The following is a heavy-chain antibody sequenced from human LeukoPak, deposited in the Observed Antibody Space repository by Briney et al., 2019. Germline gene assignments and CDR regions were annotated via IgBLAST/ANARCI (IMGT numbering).Heavy chain of an antibody. Sequence: PGRSLRLSCAASGFTFSSYAMHWVRQAPGKGLEWVAVISYDGSNKYYADSVKGRFTISRDNSKNTLYLQMNSLRAEDTAVYYCARDSVDSGFWGQGTLVTVSS. CDR2: ISYDGSNK. CDR1: GFTFSSYA. D-gene: IGHD5/OR15-5a*01. CDR3: ARDSVDSGF. V-gene: IGHV3-30*14. J-gene: IGHJ4*02.